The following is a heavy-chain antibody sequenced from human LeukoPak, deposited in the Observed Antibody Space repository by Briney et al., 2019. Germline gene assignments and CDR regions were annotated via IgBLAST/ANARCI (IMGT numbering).Heavy chain of an antibody. CDR3: ARAHRDGYNHASYFDY. CDR2: IYYSGST. Sequence: SETLSLTCTVSGGSVSSGIHYWSWIRQPPGKGLEWIGYIYYSGSTNYNPPLKSRITISVDTSKNQFSLRLSSVTAADTAVYYCARAHRDGYNHASYFDYWGQGTLVTVSS. V-gene: IGHV4-61*01. J-gene: IGHJ4*02. CDR1: GGSVSSGIHY. D-gene: IGHD5-24*01.